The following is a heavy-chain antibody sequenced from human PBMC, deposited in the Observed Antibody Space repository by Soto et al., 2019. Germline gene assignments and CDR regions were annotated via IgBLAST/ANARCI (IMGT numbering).Heavy chain of an antibody. Sequence: RGSLRLSCAASGFTFSSYSMNWVHQAPGKGMEWGSYISSSNSTIYYEDYVKGRFTISRDNAKNSLYLQMNSLRAEDTAVYYCARTRYGMDVWG. CDR3: ARTRYGMDV. V-gene: IGHV3-48*01. CDR2: ISSSNSTI. CDR1: GFTFSSYS. J-gene: IGHJ6*01.